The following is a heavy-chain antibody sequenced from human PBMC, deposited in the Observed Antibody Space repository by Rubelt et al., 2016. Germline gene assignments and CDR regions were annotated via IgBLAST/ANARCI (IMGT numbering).Heavy chain of an antibody. CDR1: GGSVSSGSYY. J-gene: IGHJ4*02. D-gene: IGHD1-1*01. CDR3: ATQTGHWPFDY. V-gene: IGHV4-61*01. Sequence: QVQLQESGPGLVKPSETLSLTCTVSGGSVSSGSYYWSWIRQPPGKGLEWVGYIYYSGRTNYNPALKSRVTISVDTSKNQFSLKLSSVTAADTAVYYCATQTGHWPFDYWGQGTLVTVSS. CDR2: IYYSGRT.